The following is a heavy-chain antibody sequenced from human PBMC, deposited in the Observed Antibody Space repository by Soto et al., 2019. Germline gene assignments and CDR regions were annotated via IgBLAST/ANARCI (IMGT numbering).Heavy chain of an antibody. Sequence: EVQVVESGGGLVQPGKSLRLSCAASGFLFINAWMNWVRQAPGKGLEWVGRIKSETGGGTTDYAAPVKGRFTIARDDSKNMLYPQMNSLKTEDTVVYYCTTTYTGGSFYTWGQGTLVTVSS. J-gene: IGHJ5*02. D-gene: IGHD1-26*01. CDR2: IKSETGGGTT. CDR3: TTTYTGGSFYT. V-gene: IGHV3-15*07. CDR1: GFLFINAW.